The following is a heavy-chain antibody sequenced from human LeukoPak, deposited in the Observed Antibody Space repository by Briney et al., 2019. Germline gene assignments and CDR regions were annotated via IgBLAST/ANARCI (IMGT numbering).Heavy chain of an antibody. Sequence: ASVKVSCKASSYIFSSYGMNWVRQAPGQGLEWMGWISAYNGDTKYAQKFQGRVTMTTDTSTSTAYMELRSLRSDDTAVYYCARGVVLTEVFDYWGQGTLVTVSS. CDR1: SYIFSSYG. V-gene: IGHV1-18*01. J-gene: IGHJ4*02. D-gene: IGHD2-15*01. CDR2: ISAYNGDT. CDR3: ARGVVLTEVFDY.